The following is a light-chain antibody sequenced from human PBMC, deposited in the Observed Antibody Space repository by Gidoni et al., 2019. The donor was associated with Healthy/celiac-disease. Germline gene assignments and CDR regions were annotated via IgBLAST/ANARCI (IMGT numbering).Light chain of an antibody. J-gene: IGKJ4*01. CDR3: QQRSNPLT. V-gene: IGKV3-11*01. Sequence: EIVLTPSPTTLSLSPGERATLSCRASQSVSSDLAWYQQKPGQAPRLLIYDASNRATGIPARFSGSGSGTDFTLTISSLEPEEFAVYYCQQRSNPLTFGGGTKVEIK. CDR1: QSVSSD. CDR2: DAS.